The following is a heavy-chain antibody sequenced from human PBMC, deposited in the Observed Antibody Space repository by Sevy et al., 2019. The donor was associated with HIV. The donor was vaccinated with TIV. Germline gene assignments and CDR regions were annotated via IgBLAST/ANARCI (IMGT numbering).Heavy chain of an antibody. CDR1: GFTFDDYG. Sequence: GGSLRLSCAASGFTFDDYGMSWVRQAPGKGLEWVSGINWNGGSTGYADSVKGRFTISRDNAKNSLYLQINSLRAEDTALYYFARSLVPAAMEGDAFDIWGQGTMVTVSS. D-gene: IGHD2-2*01. CDR2: INWNGGST. CDR3: ARSLVPAAMEGDAFDI. V-gene: IGHV3-20*04. J-gene: IGHJ3*02.